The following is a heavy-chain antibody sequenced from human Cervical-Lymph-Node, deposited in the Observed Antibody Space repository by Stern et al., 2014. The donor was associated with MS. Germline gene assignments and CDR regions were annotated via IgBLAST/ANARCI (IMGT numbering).Heavy chain of an antibody. Sequence: VQLVESGDEVKKPGASVKVSCKASGYTFTDYYMHWVRQAPGQGLEWMGIINPSGVSTSYAQKFQGRVTMTTDTSTRTAYMELSSLRPDDTAVYYCGRGLGLYSYGQFDYWGQGTLVTVSS. D-gene: IGHD5-18*01. CDR3: GRGLGLYSYGQFDY. CDR1: GYTFTDYY. V-gene: IGHV1-46*03. CDR2: INPSGVST. J-gene: IGHJ4*02.